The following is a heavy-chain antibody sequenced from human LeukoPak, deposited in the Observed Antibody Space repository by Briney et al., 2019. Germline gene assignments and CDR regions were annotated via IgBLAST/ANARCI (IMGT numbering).Heavy chain of an antibody. CDR1: GFTFSSYG. J-gene: IGHJ6*03. Sequence: PGGSLRLSCAASGFTFSSYGMSWVRQAPGKGLEWVSAVSGSGGSTYYADSVKGRFTISRDNSKNTLYLQMNSLRAEDTAVYYCAKGGGRQPVPYLNYYYYMDVWGKGTTVTVSS. D-gene: IGHD6-6*01. CDR3: AKGGGRQPVPYLNYYYYMDV. V-gene: IGHV3-23*01. CDR2: VSGSGGST.